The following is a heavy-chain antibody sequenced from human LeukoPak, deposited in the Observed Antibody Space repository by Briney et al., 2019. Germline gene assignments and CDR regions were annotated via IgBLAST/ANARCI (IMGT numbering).Heavy chain of an antibody. Sequence: SETLSLTCAVYGGSFSGYYWSWNRQPPGKGLEWIGEINHSGSTNYNPSLKSRVTISVDTSKNQFSLKLSSVTAADTAVYYCASHRFWSGYSDYWGQGTLVTVSS. J-gene: IGHJ4*02. D-gene: IGHD3-3*01. V-gene: IGHV4-34*01. CDR3: ASHRFWSGYSDY. CDR2: INHSGST. CDR1: GGSFSGYY.